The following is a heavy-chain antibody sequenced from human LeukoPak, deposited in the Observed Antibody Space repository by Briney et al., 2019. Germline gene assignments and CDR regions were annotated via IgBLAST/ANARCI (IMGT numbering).Heavy chain of an antibody. V-gene: IGHV3-23*01. Sequence: GGSLRLSCAASGFTFSSYAMSWVRQAPGKGLEWVSAISGSGGSTYYADSVKGRFTISRDNSKNTLYLQMNSLRAEDTAVYYCARDGGWLVYFDYWGQGTLVTVSS. CDR1: GFTFSSYA. D-gene: IGHD6-19*01. CDR3: ARDGGWLVYFDY. J-gene: IGHJ4*02. CDR2: ISGSGGST.